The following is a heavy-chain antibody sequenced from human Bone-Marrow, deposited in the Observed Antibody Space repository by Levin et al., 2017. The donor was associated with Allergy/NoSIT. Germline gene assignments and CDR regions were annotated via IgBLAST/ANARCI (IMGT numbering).Heavy chain of an antibody. CDR2: IYSGGST. CDR1: GFTVSSNY. CDR3: ARVRGGKYFDWLLYLTGFASYYYGMDV. V-gene: IGHV3-66*01. J-gene: IGHJ6*02. Sequence: PGGSLRLSCAASGFTVSSNYMSWVRQAPGKGLEWVSVIYSGGSTYYADSVKGRFTISRDNSKNTLYLQMNSLRAEDTAVYYCARVRGGKYFDWLLYLTGFASYYYGMDVWGQGTTVTVSS. D-gene: IGHD3-9*01.